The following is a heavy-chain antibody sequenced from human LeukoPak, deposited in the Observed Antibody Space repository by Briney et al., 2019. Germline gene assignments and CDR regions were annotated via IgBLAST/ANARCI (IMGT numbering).Heavy chain of an antibody. J-gene: IGHJ5*02. CDR3: ARLVPAAPAWFDP. CDR1: GGSISSGGYY. Sequence: SETLSLTCTVSGGSISSGGYYWSWIRQPPGKGLEWIGEINHSGSTNYNPSLKSRVTISVDTSKNQFSLKLSSVTAADTAVYYCARLVPAAPAWFDPWGQGTLVTVSS. D-gene: IGHD2-2*01. V-gene: IGHV4-39*07. CDR2: INHSGST.